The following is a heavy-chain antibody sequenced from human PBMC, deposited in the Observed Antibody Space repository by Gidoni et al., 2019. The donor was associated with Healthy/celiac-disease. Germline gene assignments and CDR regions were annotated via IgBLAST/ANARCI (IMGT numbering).Heavy chain of an antibody. V-gene: IGHV3-23*01. J-gene: IGHJ4*02. D-gene: IGHD2-15*01. Sequence: EVQLLESGGGLVQPGGSLRLSCSASGFTFSSYAMSWVRQAPGKGLEWVSGISGSDGSTYYADSVKGRFTITRDKSKNTLYLQMNSLRAEDTAVYYCAKDGGAEAWGQGTLVTVSS. CDR2: ISGSDGST. CDR1: GFTFSSYA. CDR3: AKDGGAEA.